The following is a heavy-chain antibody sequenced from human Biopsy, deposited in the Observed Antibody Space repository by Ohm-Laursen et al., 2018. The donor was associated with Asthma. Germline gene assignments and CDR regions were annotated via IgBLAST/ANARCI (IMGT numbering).Heavy chain of an antibody. V-gene: IGHV3-11*01. CDR2: INGKSNSI. CDR1: GFTFSGYY. Sequence: SLRLSCAASGFTFSGYYMSRIRQAPGKGLEWISYINGKSNSIEYADSVKGRFTISRDNAKNSLYLQMNSLRAEDTAVYYCARDSYSSGLYDDFESWGQGTLVTVSS. CDR3: ARDSYSSGLYDDFES. D-gene: IGHD6-19*01. J-gene: IGHJ4*02.